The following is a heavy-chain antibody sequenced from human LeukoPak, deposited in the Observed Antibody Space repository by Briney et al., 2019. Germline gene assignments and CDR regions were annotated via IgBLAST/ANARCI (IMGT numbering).Heavy chain of an antibody. V-gene: IGHV3-7*01. CDR2: TKPDGSES. CDR1: GFAVSSNY. D-gene: IGHD6-25*01. Sequence: PGGSLRLSCAASGFAVSSNYMSWVRQPPGKGLEWVANTKPDGSESYYVDSVRGRFTISRDNAKNLLYLQMSNLRAEDTAVYYCATDGYSSARDYWGQGTLVTVSS. CDR3: ATDGYSSARDY. J-gene: IGHJ4*02.